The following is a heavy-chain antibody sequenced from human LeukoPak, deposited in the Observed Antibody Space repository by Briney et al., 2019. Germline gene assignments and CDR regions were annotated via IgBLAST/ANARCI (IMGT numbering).Heavy chain of an antibody. CDR3: AKDYESGDIVVVVAAFDYFNY. J-gene: IGHJ4*02. CDR2: ISGSGGST. V-gene: IGHV3-23*01. D-gene: IGHD2-15*01. CDR1: GFTFSSYA. Sequence: GGSLRLSCAASGFTFSSYAMSWVRQAPGKGLEWVSAISGSGGSTYYADSVKGRFTISRDNSKNTLYLQMNSLRAEDTAVYYCAKDYESGDIVVVVAAFDYFNYWGQGTLVTVSS.